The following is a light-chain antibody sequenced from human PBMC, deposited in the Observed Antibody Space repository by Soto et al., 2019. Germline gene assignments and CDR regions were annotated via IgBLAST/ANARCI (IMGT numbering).Light chain of an antibody. V-gene: IGLV2-14*01. CDR1: SRDVGGYDY. CDR2: DVS. CDR3: SSYTSSSTTV. J-gene: IGLJ1*01. Sequence: QSALTQPATVSGFPGQSITISCTGTSRDVGGYDYVSWYQQHPGKAPKVMIYDVSNRRSGVSNRFSASKSGNTASLTISGLQAEDEADYYCSSYTSSSTTVFGSGTKLTVL.